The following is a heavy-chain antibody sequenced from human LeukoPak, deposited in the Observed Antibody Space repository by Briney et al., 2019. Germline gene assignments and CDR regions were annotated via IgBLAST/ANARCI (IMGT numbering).Heavy chain of an antibody. J-gene: IGHJ4*02. D-gene: IGHD3-16*02. V-gene: IGHV3-23*01. Sequence: PGGSLRLSCAASGFTFGSYTMTWVRQAPGKGLEYVSSISGDGSATHYADSVKGRFTISRDNAKNSLYLQMNSLRAEDTAVYYCAREDYDYVWGSYRYFDYWGQGTLVTVSS. CDR2: ISGDGSAT. CDR3: AREDYDYVWGSYRYFDY. CDR1: GFTFGSYT.